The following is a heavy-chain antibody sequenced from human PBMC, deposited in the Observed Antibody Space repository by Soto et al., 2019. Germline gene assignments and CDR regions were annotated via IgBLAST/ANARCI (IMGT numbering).Heavy chain of an antibody. CDR2: ISYDRSNK. CDR3: ARVRDLRAAGGLDY. D-gene: IGHD6-13*01. J-gene: IGHJ4*02. CDR1: GFTFSSYA. Sequence: PGGSLRLSCAASGFTFSSYAMHWVRQAPGKGLEWVAVISYDRSNKYYADSVKGRLTISRDNSKNTLYLQMNSLRAEDTAVYYCARVRDLRAAGGLDYWGQGTLVTVSS. V-gene: IGHV3-30-3*01.